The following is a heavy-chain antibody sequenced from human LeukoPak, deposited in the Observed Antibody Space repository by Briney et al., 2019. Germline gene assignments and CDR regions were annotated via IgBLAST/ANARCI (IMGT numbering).Heavy chain of an antibody. CDR1: GFSFSTHS. CDR3: VGDGVGVLPGDAFDI. Sequence: PGGSLRLSCAASGFSFSTHSMNWVRQAPGKGLEWISFINLDGTDIHYGESVKGRFTISRDNAKNSLYLQVHTLRAEDTAVYYCVGDGVGVLPGDAFDIWSQGTMVTVSS. V-gene: IGHV3-21*05. D-gene: IGHD1-26*01. CDR2: INLDGTDI. J-gene: IGHJ3*02.